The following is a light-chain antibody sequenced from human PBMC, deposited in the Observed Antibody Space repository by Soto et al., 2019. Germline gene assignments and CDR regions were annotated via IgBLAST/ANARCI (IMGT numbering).Light chain of an antibody. Sequence: DVQMTQSPSSLSASVGDRVTITCQASRDISVYLNWYQHKPGRPPKLLVYDASNLQTGVPSRFSGSGSGTHFSLTITSLQPEDIATYYCQQYDNHPPYTFGQGTKLEIK. CDR3: QQYDNHPPYT. V-gene: IGKV1-33*01. CDR2: DAS. J-gene: IGKJ2*01. CDR1: RDISVY.